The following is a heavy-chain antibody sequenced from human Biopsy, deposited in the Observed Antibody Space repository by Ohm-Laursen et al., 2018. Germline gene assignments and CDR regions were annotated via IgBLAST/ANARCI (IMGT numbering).Heavy chain of an antibody. CDR1: GASMTGYF. D-gene: IGHD3-16*01. CDR3: AREDEGLLRALYL. Sequence: SETLSLTCTVSGASMTGYFWTWVRQPAGKGLEWIGHIYPIGDTTYNPSLESRVTMSLDTSKNQFSLKMTSLTAADTAVYFCAREDEGLLRALYLWGQGTMVTVSS. V-gene: IGHV4-4*07. CDR2: IYPIGDT. J-gene: IGHJ3*01.